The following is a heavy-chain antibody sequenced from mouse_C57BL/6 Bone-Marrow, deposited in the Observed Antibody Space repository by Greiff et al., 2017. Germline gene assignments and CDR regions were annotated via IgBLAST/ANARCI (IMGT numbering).Heavy chain of an antibody. J-gene: IGHJ2*01. CDR3: ARGGNYYFDD. Sequence: VKLMESGAELVRPGASVKLSCKASGCTFTDYYINWVKQRPGQGLEWIARIYPGSGNTYYNEKFKGKATLTAEKSSSTAYMQLSSLTSEDSAVYFCARGGNYYFDDWGQGTTLTVSS. V-gene: IGHV1-76*01. CDR2: IYPGSGNT. D-gene: IGHD2-1*01. CDR1: GCTFTDYY.